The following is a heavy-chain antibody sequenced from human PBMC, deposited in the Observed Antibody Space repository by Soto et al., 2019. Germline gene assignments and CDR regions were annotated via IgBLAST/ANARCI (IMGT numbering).Heavy chain of an antibody. J-gene: IGHJ4*02. CDR1: GFTFSNYS. D-gene: IGHD3-10*01. V-gene: IGHV3-23*01. CDR3: AKEGSPPFFQH. CDR2: ISGGGGQT. Sequence: LRLSCAASGFTFSNYSMSWVRQAPGKGPEWVSAISGGGGQTYYLESVKGRFTISRDNSKNTVSLLLNSLRADDTAVYYCAKEGSPPFFQHWGQGTLVTVSS.